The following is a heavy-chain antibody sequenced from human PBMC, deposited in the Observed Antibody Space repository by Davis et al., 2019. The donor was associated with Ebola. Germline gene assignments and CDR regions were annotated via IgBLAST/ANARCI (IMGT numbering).Heavy chain of an antibody. J-gene: IGHJ4*02. CDR1: GYTFTSYD. D-gene: IGHD3-3*01. Sequence: ASVKVSCKASGYTFTSYDINCVRQATGQGLEWMGWMNPNSGNTGYAQKFQGRVTMTRNTSISTAYMELSSLRSEDTAVYYCARGITYYDFWSGYPSLDYFDYWGQGTLVTVSS. CDR2: MNPNSGNT. V-gene: IGHV1-8*01. CDR3: ARGITYYDFWSGYPSLDYFDY.